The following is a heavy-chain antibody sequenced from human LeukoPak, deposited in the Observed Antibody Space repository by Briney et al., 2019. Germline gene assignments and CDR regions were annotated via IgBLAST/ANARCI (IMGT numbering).Heavy chain of an antibody. D-gene: IGHD6-6*01. Sequence: GASVKVSCKASGYTFTSYYMHWVRQAPGQGLEWMGIINPSGGSTSYAQKFRGRVTMTRDMSTSTVYMELSSLRSEDTAVYYCAREPDSSSRHRDAFDIWGQGTMVTVSS. CDR2: INPSGGST. J-gene: IGHJ3*02. V-gene: IGHV1-46*01. CDR3: AREPDSSSRHRDAFDI. CDR1: GYTFTSYY.